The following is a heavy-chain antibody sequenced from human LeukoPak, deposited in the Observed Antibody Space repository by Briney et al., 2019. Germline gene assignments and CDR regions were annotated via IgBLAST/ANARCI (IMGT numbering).Heavy chain of an antibody. CDR3: ARGRFRSTWYFDF. CDR2: MSHSGST. V-gene: IGHV4-39*07. Sequence: SETLSLTCTLSGGSISSAGSYYWGWIRQPPGKGLEWIGSMSHSGSTYFNPSLESRGSILLDTSKRQFSLKVTLVSAADTAVYYCARGRFRSTWYFDFWGQGVLVTVSS. D-gene: IGHD6-13*01. J-gene: IGHJ4*02. CDR1: GGSISSAGSYY.